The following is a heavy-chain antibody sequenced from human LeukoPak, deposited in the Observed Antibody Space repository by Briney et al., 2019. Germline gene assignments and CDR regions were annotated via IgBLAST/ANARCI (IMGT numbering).Heavy chain of an antibody. D-gene: IGHD3-3*01. CDR2: IWYDGSNK. J-gene: IGHJ4*02. V-gene: IGHV3-33*01. CDR1: GFTFSSYG. CDR3: ARDGSFWRGYPYYFDY. Sequence: QPGGSLRLSCAASGFTFSSYGMHWVRQAPGKGLEWVAIIWYDGSNKYYADSVKGRFTISRDNSKNTLYLQVNSLRAEDTAVYYCARDGSFWRGYPYYFDYWGQGTLVTVSS.